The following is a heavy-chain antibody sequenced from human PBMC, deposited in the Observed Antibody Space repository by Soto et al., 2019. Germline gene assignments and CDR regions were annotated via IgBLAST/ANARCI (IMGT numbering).Heavy chain of an antibody. D-gene: IGHD3-22*01. Sequence: GGSLRLSCAASGFAFSSYDMSWVRQAPGKGLEWVSSIGGSGGTTYYADSVKGRFTISRDNSKNTLYLHMSSLRAEDTAVYYCAKGISYYYVSSGYSNPAFDNWGQGTMVTV. V-gene: IGHV3-23*01. CDR3: AKGISYYYVSSGYSNPAFDN. CDR1: GFAFSSYD. CDR2: IGGSGGTT. J-gene: IGHJ3*02.